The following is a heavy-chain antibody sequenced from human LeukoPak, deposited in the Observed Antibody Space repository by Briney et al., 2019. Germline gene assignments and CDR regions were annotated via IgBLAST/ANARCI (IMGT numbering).Heavy chain of an antibody. J-gene: IGHJ4*02. D-gene: IGHD1-1*01. V-gene: IGHV3-30-3*01. CDR3: ARVLQRWTLSNFDY. CDR2: ISYDGSNK. CDR1: GFTFSSYA. Sequence: PGRSLRLSCAASGFTFSSYAMHWVRQAPGKGLEWVAVISYDGSNKYYADSVKGRFTISRDNSKNTLYLQMNSLRAEDTAVYYCARVLQRWTLSNFDYWGQGTLVTVSS.